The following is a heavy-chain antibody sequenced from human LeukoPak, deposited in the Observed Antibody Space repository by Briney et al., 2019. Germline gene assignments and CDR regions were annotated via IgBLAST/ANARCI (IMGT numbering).Heavy chain of an antibody. CDR3: AKGSRQQLVSFYYYYYYMDV. V-gene: IGHV3-30*02. D-gene: IGHD6-13*01. J-gene: IGHJ6*03. CDR2: IRYDGSNK. CDR1: GFIFNSYG. Sequence: GGSLRLSCAASGFIFNSYGMHWVRQAPGKGLEWVAFIRYDGSNKYYADSVKGRFTISRDNSKNTLYLQMNSLRAEDTAVYYCAKGSRQQLVSFYYYYYYMDVWGKGTTVTVSS.